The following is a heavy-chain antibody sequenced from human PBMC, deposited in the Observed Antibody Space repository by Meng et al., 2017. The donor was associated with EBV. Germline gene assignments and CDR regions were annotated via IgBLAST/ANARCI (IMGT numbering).Heavy chain of an antibody. Sequence: QEHLVGSGGGLVKPGGSLRLSCAASGFTFSVYYMSWIRQAPGKGLEWVSFISSSGENIFYGDSVKGRFTISRDNAKNSLYLQMNSLRAEDTAVYYCARRVVTGGFFDYWGQGTLVTVSS. V-gene: IGHV3-11*01. D-gene: IGHD2-21*02. J-gene: IGHJ4*02. CDR1: GFTFSVYY. CDR2: ISSSGENI. CDR3: ARRVVTGGFFDY.